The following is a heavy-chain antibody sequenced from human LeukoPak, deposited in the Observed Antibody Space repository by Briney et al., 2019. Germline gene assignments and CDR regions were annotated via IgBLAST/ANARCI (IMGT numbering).Heavy chain of an antibody. CDR1: GHIFTGYY. V-gene: IGHV1-2*02. J-gene: IGHJ5*02. CDR3: AREEYSSGWYRGGWFDP. CDR2: IDPESGDT. Sequence: ASVKVSCKASGHIFTGYYMHWLRQAPGQGLEWMGWIDPESGDTNYAQKFQDKITMTRDTYMKTGYMELSSLRYDDTAVYYCAREEYSSGWYRGGWFDPWGQGTQVTVSS. D-gene: IGHD6-19*01.